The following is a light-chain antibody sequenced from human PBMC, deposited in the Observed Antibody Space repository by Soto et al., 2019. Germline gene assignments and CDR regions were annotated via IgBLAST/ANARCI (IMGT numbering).Light chain of an antibody. CDR2: AAS. J-gene: IGKJ2*01. V-gene: IGKV3-20*01. CDR1: QSVTSSY. CDR3: QHYGPSPGYT. Sequence: EIVLTQSPGTLSLSPGERATLSCRASQSVTSSYFAWYQHKPGQAPRLLIYAASARATGIPDRFIGSGSVTNFTLTITRLEPEDFAVYYCQHYGPSPGYTFGQGTKLEI.